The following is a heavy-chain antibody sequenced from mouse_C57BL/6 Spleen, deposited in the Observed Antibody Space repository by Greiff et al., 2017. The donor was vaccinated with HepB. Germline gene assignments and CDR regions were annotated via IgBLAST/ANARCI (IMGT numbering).Heavy chain of an antibody. CDR2: IRNKANGYTT. V-gene: IGHV7-3*01. J-gene: IGHJ4*01. Sequence: DVKLVESGGGLVQPGGSLSLSCAASGFTFTDYYMSWVRQPPGKALEWLGFIRNKANGYTTEYSASVKGRFTISRDNSQSILYLQMNALRAEDSATYYCARAYSNWDYAMDYWGQGTSVTVSS. CDR3: ARAYSNWDYAMDY. D-gene: IGHD2-5*01. CDR1: GFTFTDYY.